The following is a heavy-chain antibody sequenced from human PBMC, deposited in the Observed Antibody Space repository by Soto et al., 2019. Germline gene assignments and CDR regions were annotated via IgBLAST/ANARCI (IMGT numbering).Heavy chain of an antibody. CDR3: ARGGGYCSGGSCPSIYYYYGMDV. J-gene: IGHJ6*02. CDR2: IIPIFGTA. V-gene: IGHV1-69*13. Sequence: SVKVSCKASGGTFSSYAISWVRQAPGQGLEWMGGIIPIFGTANYAQKCQGRVTITADESTSPAYMELSSLRSEDTAVYYCARGGGYCSGGSCPSIYYYYGMDVWGQGTTVTV. CDR1: GGTFSSYA. D-gene: IGHD2-15*01.